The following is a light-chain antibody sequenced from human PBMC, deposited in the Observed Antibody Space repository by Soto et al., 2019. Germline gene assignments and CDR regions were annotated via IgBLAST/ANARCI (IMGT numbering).Light chain of an antibody. J-gene: IGLJ1*01. CDR2: DVS. CDR1: SSDDGGYNY. V-gene: IGLV2-11*01. CDR3: CSYAGSYTLYV. Sequence: QSVLTQPASVSGSPGQSITISCTGTSSDDGGYNYVSWYQQHPGKAPKLMIYDVSKRPSGVPDRFSGSKSGNTASLTISGLQAEDEADYYCCSYAGSYTLYVFGTGTKLTV.